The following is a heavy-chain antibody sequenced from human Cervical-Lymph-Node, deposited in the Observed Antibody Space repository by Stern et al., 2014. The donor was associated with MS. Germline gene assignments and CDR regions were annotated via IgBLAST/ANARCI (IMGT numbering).Heavy chain of an antibody. D-gene: IGHD2-2*01. Sequence: QVQLQESGPGLVKPSETLFLTCTASGGPISSDFWNWIRQPAGKGLEWIGRIYTGGITNYNSSLKSRVAMSMDTSKTQFSLTLSSVTAADTAVYYCAKDPMSVGPFDVWGQGILVTVSS. CDR2: IYTGGIT. J-gene: IGHJ4*02. V-gene: IGHV4-4*07. CDR1: GGPISSDF. CDR3: AKDPMSVGPFDV.